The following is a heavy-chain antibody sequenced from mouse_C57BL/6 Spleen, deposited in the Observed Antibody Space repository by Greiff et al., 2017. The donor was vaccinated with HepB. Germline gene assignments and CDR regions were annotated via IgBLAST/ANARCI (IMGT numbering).Heavy chain of an antibody. CDR2: INPNNGGT. CDR1: GYTFTDYY. CDR3: ARKGPYYSNYGSMDY. Sequence: EVKLQQSGPELVKPGASVKISCKASGYTFTDYYMNWVKQSHGKSLEWIGDINPNNGGTSYNQKFKGKATLTVDKSSSTAYMELRSLTSEDSAVYYCARKGPYYSNYGSMDYWGQGTSVTVSS. D-gene: IGHD2-5*01. V-gene: IGHV1-26*01. J-gene: IGHJ4*01.